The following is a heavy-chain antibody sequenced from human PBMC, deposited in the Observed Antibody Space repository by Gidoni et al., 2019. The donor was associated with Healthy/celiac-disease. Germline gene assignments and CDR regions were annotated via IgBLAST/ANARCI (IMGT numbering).Heavy chain of an antibody. J-gene: IGHJ4*02. CDR2: ISYDGSNK. CDR1: GFTFSSYA. Sequence: QVQLVESGGRVVQPGRPLTLSCAAPGFTFSSYAMHGVRQAPGKGLEWVAVISYDGSNKYYADSVKGRFTISRDNSKNTLYLQMNSLRAEDTAVYYCARDEQWLDFAYFDYWGQGTLVTVSS. D-gene: IGHD6-19*01. V-gene: IGHV3-30-3*01. CDR3: ARDEQWLDFAYFDY.